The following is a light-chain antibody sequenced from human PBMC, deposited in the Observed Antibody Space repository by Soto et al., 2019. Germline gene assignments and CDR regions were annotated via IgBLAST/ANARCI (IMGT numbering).Light chain of an antibody. CDR2: EVS. V-gene: IGLV2-14*01. Sequence: QSALTQPASVSGSPGQSITISCTGTSSDVGGSYSVSWYQQHPGKAPKLMIYEVSNRPSGVSNRFSGSKSGNTASLTISGLQAADEADYYCSSYTSSSTLFGGGTKVTVL. CDR1: SSDVGGSYS. CDR3: SSYTSSSTL. J-gene: IGLJ2*01.